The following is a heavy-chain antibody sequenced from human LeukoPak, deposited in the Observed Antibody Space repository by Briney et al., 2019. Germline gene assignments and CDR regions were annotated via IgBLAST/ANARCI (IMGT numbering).Heavy chain of an antibody. V-gene: IGHV3-30*18. Sequence: PGRSLRLSCAASGFTFTTFGIHWVRQAPGKGLEWVAAISPHGDIEYYTDSVKGRFTISRDNSKNMIYLQMNSLRGEDSAVYYCVKINNNDDYWGQGNLVTVSS. J-gene: IGHJ4*02. CDR1: GFTFTTFG. CDR2: ISPHGDIE. CDR3: VKINNNDDY. D-gene: IGHD1/OR15-1a*01.